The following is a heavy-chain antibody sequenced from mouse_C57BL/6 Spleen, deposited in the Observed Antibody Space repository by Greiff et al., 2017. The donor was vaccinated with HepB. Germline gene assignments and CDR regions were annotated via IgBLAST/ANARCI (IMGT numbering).Heavy chain of an antibody. D-gene: IGHD2-5*01. Sequence: QVQLQQPGAELVKPGASVKLSCKASGYTFTSYWMHWVKQRPGRGLEWIGRIDPNSGGTKYNEKFKSKATLTVDKPSSPAYMQLSSLTSEDSEVYYCARGGPSNYFGAMDYWGQGTSVTVSS. J-gene: IGHJ4*01. CDR2: IDPNSGGT. CDR1: GYTFTSYW. CDR3: ARGGPSNYFGAMDY. V-gene: IGHV1-72*01.